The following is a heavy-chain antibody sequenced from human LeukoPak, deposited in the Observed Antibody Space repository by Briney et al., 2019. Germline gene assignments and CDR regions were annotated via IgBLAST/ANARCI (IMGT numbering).Heavy chain of an antibody. D-gene: IGHD3-3*01. CDR1: GGSFSGYY. J-gene: IGHJ5*02. CDR2: INHSGST. CDR3: ARPNNQYYDFWSGYYPSQWFDP. Sequence: SETLSLTCAVYGGSFSGYYWSWIRQPPGKGLEWIGEINHSGSTNYNPSLKSRVTISVDTSKNQFSLKLSSVTAADTAVYYCARPNNQYYDFWSGYYPSQWFDPWGQGTLVTVSS. V-gene: IGHV4-34*01.